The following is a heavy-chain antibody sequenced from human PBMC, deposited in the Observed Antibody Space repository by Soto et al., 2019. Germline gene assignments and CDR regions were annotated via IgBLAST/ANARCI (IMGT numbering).Heavy chain of an antibody. V-gene: IGHV4-59*03. CDR2: IFHSGAT. D-gene: IGHD6-13*01. Sequence: SETLSLTCAVSGDSINTSYWSWIRQPPGKRLEWIGHIFHSGATTYNPSLDSRVSMSVDTSKNQFSLKLNSVDAADTAVYYCAKYRRTEAEGFTLDYWGRGAMVTVYS. CDR1: GDSINTSY. J-gene: IGHJ4*02. CDR3: AKYRRTEAEGFTLDY.